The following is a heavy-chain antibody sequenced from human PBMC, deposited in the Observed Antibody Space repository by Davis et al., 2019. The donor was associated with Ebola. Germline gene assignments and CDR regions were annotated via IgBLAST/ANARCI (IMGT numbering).Heavy chain of an antibody. CDR3: ARGYSGYDFNWFDP. Sequence: MPSETLSLTCTVSGGSISSSSYYWGWIRQPPGKGLEWIGEINHSGSTNYNPSLKSRVTISVDTSKNQFSLKLSSVTAADTAVYYCARGYSGYDFNWFDPWGQGTLVTVSS. V-gene: IGHV4-39*07. CDR1: GGSISSSSYY. D-gene: IGHD5-12*01. J-gene: IGHJ5*02. CDR2: INHSGST.